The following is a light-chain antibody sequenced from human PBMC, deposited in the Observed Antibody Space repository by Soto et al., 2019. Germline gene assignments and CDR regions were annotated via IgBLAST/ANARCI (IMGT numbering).Light chain of an antibody. Sequence: QAVVTQEPSLTVSPGGTVTLTCGSSTGAVTSGHYPHWFQQKPGQAPRTLIYDTSNKHSWTPARFSGSLLGGKAALTLSGAQPEDEADYCCLVIYSGVGEVFGTGTKLTVL. V-gene: IGLV7-46*01. J-gene: IGLJ1*01. CDR3: LVIYSGVGEV. CDR1: TGAVTSGHY. CDR2: DTS.